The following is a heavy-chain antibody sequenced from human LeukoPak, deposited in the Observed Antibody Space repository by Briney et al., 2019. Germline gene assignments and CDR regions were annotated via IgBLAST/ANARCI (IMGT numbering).Heavy chain of an antibody. J-gene: IGHJ6*02. Sequence: PGGSLRLSCAASGLTFSSYSMNWVRQAPGKGLVCVSRINSDGSSTSYADSVKGRFTISRDNAKNTLYLQMNSLRAEDTAVYYCARGSQITMVRGVFQAYYYYGMDVWGQGTTVTVSS. CDR2: INSDGSST. CDR1: GLTFSSYS. V-gene: IGHV3-74*01. CDR3: ARGSQITMVRGVFQAYYYYGMDV. D-gene: IGHD3-10*01.